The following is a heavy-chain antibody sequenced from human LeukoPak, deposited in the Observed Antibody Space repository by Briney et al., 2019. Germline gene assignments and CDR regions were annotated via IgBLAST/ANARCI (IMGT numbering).Heavy chain of an antibody. Sequence: PSETLSLTCTVSGGSVSSGSYYWSWIRQPPGKGLEWIAYIYYSGSANYNPSLKSRVTISVDTSKNQFSLNLSSVTDADTAVYYCAVGVGGDDWKYYFDYWGQGTLVTVSS. CDR3: AVGVGGDDWKYYFDY. V-gene: IGHV4-61*01. D-gene: IGHD1-1*01. J-gene: IGHJ4*02. CDR2: IYYSGSA. CDR1: GGSVSSGSYY.